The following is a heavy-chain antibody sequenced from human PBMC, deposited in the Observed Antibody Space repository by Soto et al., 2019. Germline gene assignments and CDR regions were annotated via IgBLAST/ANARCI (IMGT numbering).Heavy chain of an antibody. Sequence: GGSLRLSCAASGFTFSSYAMSWVRQAPGKGLEWVSAISGSGGSTYYADSVKGRFTISRDNSKNTLYLQMNSLRAEDTAVYYCAREVRFSEWLLHLPSYYFDYWGQGTLVTVSS. CDR2: ISGSGGST. CDR1: GFTFSSYA. D-gene: IGHD3-3*01. V-gene: IGHV3-23*01. J-gene: IGHJ4*02. CDR3: AREVRFSEWLLHLPSYYFDY.